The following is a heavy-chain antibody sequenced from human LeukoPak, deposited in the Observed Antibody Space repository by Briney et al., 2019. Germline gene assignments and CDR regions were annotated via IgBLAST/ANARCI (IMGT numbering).Heavy chain of an antibody. CDR2: IYSGGST. V-gene: IGHV3-53*01. D-gene: IGHD5-12*01. Sequence: GGSLRLSCSASGFTVSSNYMSWVRQAPGKGREWVSDIYSGGSTYYADSVKGRFTISRDNSKNTLYLQMNSLRAEDTAVYYCARAGDLIIVAMGAFDIWGQGTMVTVSS. CDR1: GFTVSSNY. CDR3: ARAGDLIIVAMGAFDI. J-gene: IGHJ3*02.